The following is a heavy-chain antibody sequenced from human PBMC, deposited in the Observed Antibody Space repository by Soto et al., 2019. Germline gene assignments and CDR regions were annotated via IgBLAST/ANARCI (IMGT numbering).Heavy chain of an antibody. J-gene: IGHJ6*02. CDR2: INHSGST. V-gene: IGHV4-34*01. Sequence: PSETLSLTCAVYGGSFSGYYWSWIRQPPGKGLEWIGEINHSGSTNYNPSLKSRVTISVDTSKNQFSLKLSSVTAADTAVYYCAGKRRLYYYYYGMDVWGQGTTVTVSS. CDR1: GGSFSGYY. D-gene: IGHD6-25*01. CDR3: AGKRRLYYYYYGMDV.